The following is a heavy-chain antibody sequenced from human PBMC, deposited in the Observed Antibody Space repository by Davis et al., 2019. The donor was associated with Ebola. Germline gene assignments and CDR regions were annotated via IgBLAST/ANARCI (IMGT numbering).Heavy chain of an antibody. Sequence: GGSLRLSCAASGLTFSSYAMSWIRQAPGKGLEWVAVIWYDGSNKYYADSVKGRFTISRDNSKNTLYLQMNSLRAEDTAVYYCAKDTGYSSSWFYEFDYWGQGTLVTVSS. CDR3: AKDTGYSSSWFYEFDY. D-gene: IGHD6-13*01. CDR2: IWYDGSNK. CDR1: GLTFSSYA. J-gene: IGHJ4*02. V-gene: IGHV3-30*02.